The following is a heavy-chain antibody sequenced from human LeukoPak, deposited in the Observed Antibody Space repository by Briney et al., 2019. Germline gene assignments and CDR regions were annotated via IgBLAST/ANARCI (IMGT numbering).Heavy chain of an antibody. CDR2: IYSGGRT. Sequence: GGSLRLSCAASGFTVSTNYMSWVRQAPGKGLEWVSVIYSGGRTYYADSVKGRFTISRDNSKNTLYLQMNSLRAEDTALYYCARESNSGYYLSYWGQGTLVAVSS. V-gene: IGHV3-66*01. D-gene: IGHD3-22*01. CDR3: ARESNSGYYLSY. CDR1: GFTVSTNY. J-gene: IGHJ4*02.